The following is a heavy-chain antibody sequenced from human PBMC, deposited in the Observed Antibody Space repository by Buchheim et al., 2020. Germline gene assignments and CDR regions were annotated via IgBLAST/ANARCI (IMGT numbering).Heavy chain of an antibody. CDR3: AKVATDSSGYPPVRLFDY. Sequence: EVQLVESGGGLVKPGGSLRLSCAASGFTFGSYSMNWVRQAPGKGLEWVSSISSGSSYKYYADSVKGRFTISRGNSKNTLYLQMNSLRAEDTAVYYCAKVATDSSGYPPVRLFDYWGQGTL. CDR2: ISSGSSYK. V-gene: IGHV3-21*04. J-gene: IGHJ4*02. CDR1: GFTFGSYS. D-gene: IGHD3-22*01.